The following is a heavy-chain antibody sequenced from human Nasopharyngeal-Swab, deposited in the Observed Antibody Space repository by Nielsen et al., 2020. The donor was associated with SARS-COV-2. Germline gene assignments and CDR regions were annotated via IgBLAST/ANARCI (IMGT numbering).Heavy chain of an antibody. D-gene: IGHD6-13*01. CDR1: GFSLSTSGMC. V-gene: IGHV2-70*01. Sequence: SGPTLVKPTQTVTLTCTFSGFSLSTSGMCVSWIRQPPGKALEWLALIDWDDDKYYSTSLKTRLTISKDTSKNQVVLTVTDMDPVDTATYYCARTPPTIAAHAFDIWGQGTMVTVSS. CDR2: IDWDDDK. CDR3: ARTPPTIAAHAFDI. J-gene: IGHJ3*02.